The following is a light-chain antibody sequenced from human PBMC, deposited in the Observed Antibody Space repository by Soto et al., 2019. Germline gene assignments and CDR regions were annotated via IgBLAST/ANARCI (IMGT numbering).Light chain of an antibody. V-gene: IGKV3-15*01. CDR3: QQHNDWPLT. Sequence: EIVMTQSPATLSVSPGERVTLSCRASQSVSNNLAWYPQKPGQAPRLLIYGATATATGIPARFSGSGSGTEFTLTISSLQSEDFAVYYCQQHNDWPLTFGGGTKVEIK. CDR2: GAT. CDR1: QSVSNN. J-gene: IGKJ4*01.